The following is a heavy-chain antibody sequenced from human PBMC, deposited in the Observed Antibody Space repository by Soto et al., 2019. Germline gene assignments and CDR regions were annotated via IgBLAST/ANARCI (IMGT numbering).Heavy chain of an antibody. D-gene: IGHD6-6*01. V-gene: IGHV3-30-3*01. CDR3: AGLVEYSSSQVFDY. Sequence: GGSLRLSCAASGFTFSSYAMHWVRQAPGKGLEWVAVISYDGSNKYYADSVKGRFTISRDNSKNTLYLQMNSLRAEDTAVYYCAGLVEYSSSQVFDYWGQGTLVTVSS. CDR1: GFTFSSYA. CDR2: ISYDGSNK. J-gene: IGHJ4*02.